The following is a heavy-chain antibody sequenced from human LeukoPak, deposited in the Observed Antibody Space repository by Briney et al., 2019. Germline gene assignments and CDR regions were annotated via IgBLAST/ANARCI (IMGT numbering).Heavy chain of an antibody. CDR2: ISGSGGST. CDR1: GFTFSTYA. V-gene: IGHV3-23*01. CDR3: AKDLLFAGIAAAGPVDY. D-gene: IGHD6-13*01. Sequence: PGGSLRLSCAASGFTFSTYAMTWVRQPPGKGLEWVSAISGSGGSTYYADSVKGRFTISRDNSKNTLYLQMNSLRAEDTAVYYCAKDLLFAGIAAAGPVDYWGQGTLVTVSS. J-gene: IGHJ4*02.